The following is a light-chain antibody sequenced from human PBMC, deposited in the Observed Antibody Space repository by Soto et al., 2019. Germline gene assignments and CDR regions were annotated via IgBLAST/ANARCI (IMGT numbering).Light chain of an antibody. CDR3: QQRGNWPWT. V-gene: IGKV3-11*01. CDR2: DAS. Sequence: EIVLTQSPATLSLSPGERATLSCRASQSVSSYLAWYQQKPGQAPRLLIYDASNRATGIPGRFSGSGSGTDFTLTISSLEPEDFAVYYCQQRGNWPWTFGQGIKVDIK. CDR1: QSVSSY. J-gene: IGKJ1*01.